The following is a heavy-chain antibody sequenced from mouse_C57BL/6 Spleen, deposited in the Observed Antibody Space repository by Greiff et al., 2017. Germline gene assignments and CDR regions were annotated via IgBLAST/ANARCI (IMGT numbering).Heavy chain of an antibody. CDR2: IHPNSGST. CDR3: ARGNDGYYEGFAY. J-gene: IGHJ3*01. D-gene: IGHD2-3*01. V-gene: IGHV1-64*01. Sequence: QVQLQQPGAELVKPGASVKLSCKASGYTFTSYWMHWVTQRPGQGLEWIGMIHPNSGSTNYNEKFKSKATLTVDKSSRTAYMQHSSLTSEDSAVYYCARGNDGYYEGFAYWGQGALVTVSA. CDR1: GYTFTSYW.